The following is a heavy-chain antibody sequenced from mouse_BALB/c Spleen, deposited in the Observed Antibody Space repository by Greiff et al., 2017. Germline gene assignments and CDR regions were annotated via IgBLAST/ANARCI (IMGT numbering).Heavy chain of an antibody. V-gene: IGHV1-7*01. CDR2: INPSTGYT. Sequence: VKLQESGAELAKPGASVKMSCKASGYTFTSYWMHWVKQRPGQGLEWIGYINPSTGYTEYNQKFKYKATLTADKSSSTAYMQLGSQTSEDSAVYYCARLGYDGGYYAMDYWGQGTSVTVSS. J-gene: IGHJ4*01. D-gene: IGHD2-14*01. CDR1: GYTFTSYW. CDR3: ARLGYDGGYYAMDY.